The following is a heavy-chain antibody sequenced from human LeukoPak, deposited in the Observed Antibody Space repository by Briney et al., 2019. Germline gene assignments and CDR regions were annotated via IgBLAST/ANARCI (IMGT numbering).Heavy chain of an antibody. CDR3: ARDVSHRDAFDI. CDR1: GYTFTSYG. J-gene: IGHJ3*02. V-gene: IGHV1-18*01. Sequence: ASVKVSCKASGYTFTSYGISWVRQAPGQGLERMGWISAYNGNTNYAQKLQGRVTMTTDTSTSTAYMELRSLRSDDTAVYYCARDVSHRDAFDIWGQGTMVTVSS. CDR2: ISAYNGNT. D-gene: IGHD2/OR15-2a*01.